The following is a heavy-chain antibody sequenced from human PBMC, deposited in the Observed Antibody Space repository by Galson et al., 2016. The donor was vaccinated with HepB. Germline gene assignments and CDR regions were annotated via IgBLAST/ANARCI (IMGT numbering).Heavy chain of an antibody. J-gene: IGHJ3*01. Sequence: SLRLSCAASEFAISNLWMNWVRQAPGKGLEWVANIKEDGGHENYVDSVRGRFTISRDNAKNSLYLQMNSLRVEDTAVYYCLADTYAFDLWGQGTMVTVSS. CDR3: LADTYAFDL. D-gene: IGHD2-15*01. V-gene: IGHV3-7*01. CDR1: EFAISNLW. CDR2: IKEDGGHE.